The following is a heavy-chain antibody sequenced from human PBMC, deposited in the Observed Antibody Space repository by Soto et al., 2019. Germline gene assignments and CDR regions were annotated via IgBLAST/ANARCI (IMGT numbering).Heavy chain of an antibody. CDR3: ARALPRGWDPHDV. V-gene: IGHV1-69*12. CDR2: IIPIFGTA. CDR1: GGTFSSYA. Sequence: QVQLVQSGAEVKKPRSSVKVSCKASGGTFSSYAISCVRQGPGQGLEWLGGIIPIFGTANYAQKFQGRVTITADESTNTAYMELSRLRTEDTAVYYCARALPRGWDPHDVWGQGTTVTVSS. J-gene: IGHJ6*02. D-gene: IGHD1-26*01.